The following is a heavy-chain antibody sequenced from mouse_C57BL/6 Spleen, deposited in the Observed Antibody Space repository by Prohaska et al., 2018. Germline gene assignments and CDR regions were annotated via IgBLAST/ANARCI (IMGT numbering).Heavy chain of an antibody. CDR3: ARTVVASFDY. CDR1: VYNFTEYP. D-gene: IGHD1-1*01. Sequence: QIQFVQSGPELKKPGETVKISCKASVYNFTEYPMHWVKQAPGKGFKWMGWINTYSGEPTYADDFKGRFAFSLETSASTAYLQINNLKNEDTATYFCARTVVASFDYWGQGTTLTVSS. V-gene: IGHV9-2*01. CDR2: INTYSGEP. J-gene: IGHJ2*01.